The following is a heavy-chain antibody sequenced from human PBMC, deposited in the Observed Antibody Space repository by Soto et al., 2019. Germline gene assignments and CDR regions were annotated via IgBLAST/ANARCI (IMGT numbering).Heavy chain of an antibody. Sequence: QVQLVQSGSEVKKPGSSVKISCKASGYTFDAYAIHWVRQAPGQSLEWVGWIDADNGNTTYSQKFQGRVAITRETTANTAFMEPSRLRSEDTAIHFCARGPIFRFLEWYSKDYWGQGTLVTVSS. V-gene: IGHV1-3*01. CDR2: IDADNGNT. D-gene: IGHD3-3*01. CDR3: ARGPIFRFLEWYSKDY. J-gene: IGHJ4*02. CDR1: GYTFDAYA.